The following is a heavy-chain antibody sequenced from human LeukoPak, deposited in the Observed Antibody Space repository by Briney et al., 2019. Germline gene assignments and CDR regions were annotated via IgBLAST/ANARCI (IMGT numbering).Heavy chain of an antibody. D-gene: IGHD1-26*01. Sequence: QPGGSLRLSCAASGFTFSSYAMSWVRQAPGKGLEWVSAISGSGGSTYYADSVKGRFTVSRDNSKNTLYLQMNSLRPEATAVYYCAGRRVGIYFFDYWGQGTLVTVSS. J-gene: IGHJ4*02. CDR3: AGRRVGIYFFDY. CDR1: GFTFSSYA. V-gene: IGHV3-23*01. CDR2: ISGSGGST.